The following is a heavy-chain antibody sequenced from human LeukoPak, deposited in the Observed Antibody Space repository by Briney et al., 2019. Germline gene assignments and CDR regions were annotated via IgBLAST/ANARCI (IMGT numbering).Heavy chain of an antibody. Sequence: GGSLRLSCAVSGFTFKLYWMHWVRQAPGKGPVWVSRINDDGSDTTYADSVKGRFTISRDDAKNMLFLQMNSLRAEDTAVYYCVRGGSSTWSWGQGTLVTVSS. V-gene: IGHV3-74*01. CDR1: GFTFKLYW. CDR2: INDDGSDT. CDR3: VRGGSSTWS. D-gene: IGHD2-15*01. J-gene: IGHJ5*02.